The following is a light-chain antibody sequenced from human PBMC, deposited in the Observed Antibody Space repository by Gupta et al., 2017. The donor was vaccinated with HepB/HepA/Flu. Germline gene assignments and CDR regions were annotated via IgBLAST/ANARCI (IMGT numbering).Light chain of an antibody. J-gene: IGKJ4*01. CDR3: QQRSNWPLT. V-gene: IGKV3-11*01. Sequence: ELVLTQSRATLSLSPGERATLSCRASQSISSYLAWYQQRPGQAPMLLIYEASNRATGLPARFSGSGSGTDFTLTISSLDPEDFAVYYCQQRSNWPLTFGGGTKVEIK. CDR2: EAS. CDR1: QSISSY.